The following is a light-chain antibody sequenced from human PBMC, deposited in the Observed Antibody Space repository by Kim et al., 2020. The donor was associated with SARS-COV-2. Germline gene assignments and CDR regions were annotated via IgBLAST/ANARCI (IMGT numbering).Light chain of an antibody. CDR3: QQYGNSPSTT. V-gene: IGKV3-20*01. CDR1: QSITNNY. CDR2: GAS. J-gene: IGKJ1*01. Sequence: EIVLTQSPDTLSLSPGERATLSCRASQSITNNYLAWYQQKPGQAPRLLISGASSRATGIPDRFSGSGSGTDFTLSITRLEPEDFAVYYCQQYGNSPSTTVGQGTKVDIK.